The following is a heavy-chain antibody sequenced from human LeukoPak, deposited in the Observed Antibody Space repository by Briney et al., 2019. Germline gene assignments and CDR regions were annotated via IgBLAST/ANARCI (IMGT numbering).Heavy chain of an antibody. Sequence: SETLSLTCTVSGGSISSYYWSWIRQPPGKGLEWIGYIYYSGSTNYNPSLKSRVTISVDTSKNQFSLKLSSVTAADTAVYYCARRGSDSSGYYYYAFDIWGQGTMVTVSS. V-gene: IGHV4-59*08. CDR1: GGSISSYY. J-gene: IGHJ3*02. CDR3: ARRGSDSSGYYYYAFDI. D-gene: IGHD3-22*01. CDR2: IYYSGST.